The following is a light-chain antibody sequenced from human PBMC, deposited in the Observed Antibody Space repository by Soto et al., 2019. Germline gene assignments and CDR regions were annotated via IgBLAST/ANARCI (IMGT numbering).Light chain of an antibody. V-gene: IGKV1-33*01. J-gene: IGKJ1*01. CDR2: DTS. CDR1: QDISNY. CDR3: QHYNNLPPTWT. Sequence: DIQMTQSPSSLSASVGDRVTITCQARQDISNYLNWYLQKPGKAPKLVIYDTSNLETGVPSRFSGSGSGTDYTFTISSLQPEDIATYYCQHYNNLPPTWTFGQGTKVEIK.